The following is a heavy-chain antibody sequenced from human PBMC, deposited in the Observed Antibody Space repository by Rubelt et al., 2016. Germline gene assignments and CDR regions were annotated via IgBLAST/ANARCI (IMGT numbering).Heavy chain of an antibody. V-gene: IGHV3-53*01. CDR2: ISTADRI. Sequence: EVQLVESGGGLIQPGGSLRLSCAASGFTVSSSHVTWVRQAPGKGLEWVSLISTADRITYADSVKGLFTIARDNSKSTLYLQMNGLGGEDTAMYYCGRAREGYYWGQGTLVTVSS. CDR1: GFTVSSSH. CDR3: GRAREGYY. J-gene: IGHJ4*02. D-gene: IGHD1-26*01.